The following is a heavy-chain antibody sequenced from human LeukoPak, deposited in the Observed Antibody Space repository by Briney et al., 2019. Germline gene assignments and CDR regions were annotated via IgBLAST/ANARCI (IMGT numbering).Heavy chain of an antibody. CDR3: ARSHASIVGATWGTFDY. CDR1: GFTFDDYG. Sequence: GGSLRLSCAASGFTFDDYGMSWVRQAPGKGLEWVSGINWNGGSTGYADSVKGRFTISRDNAKNSLYLQMNSLRAEDTALYYCARSHASIVGATWGTFDYWGQGTLVTVSS. CDR2: INWNGGST. J-gene: IGHJ4*02. V-gene: IGHV3-20*04. D-gene: IGHD1-26*01.